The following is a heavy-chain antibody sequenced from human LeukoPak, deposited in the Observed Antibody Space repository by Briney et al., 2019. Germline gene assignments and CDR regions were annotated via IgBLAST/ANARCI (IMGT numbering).Heavy chain of an antibody. D-gene: IGHD5-18*01. Sequence: ASVKVSCKASGYTFTGYYMHWVRQAPGQGLEWMGWMNPNSGNTGYAQKFQGKVTMTRNTSISTAYMELSSLRSEDTAVYYCARDFRAAMVSDWFDPWGQGTLVTVSS. J-gene: IGHJ5*02. CDR3: ARDFRAAMVSDWFDP. CDR1: GYTFTGYY. CDR2: MNPNSGNT. V-gene: IGHV1-8*02.